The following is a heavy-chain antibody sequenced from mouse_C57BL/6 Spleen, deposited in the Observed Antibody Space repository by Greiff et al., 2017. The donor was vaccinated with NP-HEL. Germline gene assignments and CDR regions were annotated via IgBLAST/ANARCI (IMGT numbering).Heavy chain of an antibody. CDR1: GYAFSSSW. D-gene: IGHD3-2*02. CDR3: ARLQLRQYYFDY. CDR2: IYPGDGDT. Sequence: QVQLQQSGPELVKPGASVKISCKASGYAFSSSWMNWVKQRPGKGLEWIGRIYPGDGDTNYNGKFKGKATLTADKSSSTAYMQLSSLTSEDSAVYFCARLQLRQYYFDYWGQGTTLTVSS. J-gene: IGHJ2*01. V-gene: IGHV1-82*01.